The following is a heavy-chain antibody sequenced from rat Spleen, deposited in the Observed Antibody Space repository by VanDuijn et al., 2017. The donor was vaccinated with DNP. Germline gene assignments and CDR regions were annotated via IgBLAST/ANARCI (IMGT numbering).Heavy chain of an antibody. V-gene: IGHV5-20*01. CDR3: AKGPNYGGWSDYFDY. Sequence: EVQLVESGGGLVQPGRSLKLSCAASGFIFSDYYMAWVRQAPTKGLEWVASISYDGGNTYYRDSVKGRFTISRDTAQNTLYLQMSKLGSEDTAIYYCAKGPNYGGWSDYFDYWGQGVVVTVSS. J-gene: IGHJ2*01. D-gene: IGHD1-11*01. CDR1: GFIFSDYY. CDR2: ISYDGGNT.